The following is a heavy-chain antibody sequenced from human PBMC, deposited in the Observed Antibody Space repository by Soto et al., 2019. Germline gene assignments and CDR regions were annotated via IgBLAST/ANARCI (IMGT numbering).Heavy chain of an antibody. V-gene: IGHV4-31*03. J-gene: IGHJ4*02. CDR1: GGSVGSGGYY. Sequence: QVQLQESGPGLVKPSQTLSLTCTVSGGSVGSGGYYWNWIRQHPGEGLECIGYIDYSGSTYYNPSHWSRSTISKATYMHHFAVQLRSVPAADTAFFSWGRGVWSVVREASPFDYGGQGPLVTVSS. CDR2: IDYSGST. D-gene: IGHD3-10*01. CDR3: GRGVWSVVREASPFDY.